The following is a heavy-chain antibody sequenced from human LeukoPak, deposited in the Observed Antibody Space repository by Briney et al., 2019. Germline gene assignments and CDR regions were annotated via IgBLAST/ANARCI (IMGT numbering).Heavy chain of an antibody. V-gene: IGHV3-48*03. CDR3: ARLDAPVMPHLIVEMDRIQAGVTFAFDI. J-gene: IGHJ3*02. CDR1: GFTFSSYE. CDR2: ISSSGSTI. D-gene: IGHD5-24*01. Sequence: GGSLRLSCAASGFTFSSYEMNWVRQAPGKGLEWVSYISSSGSTIYYADSVKGRFTISRDNAKNSLYLQMNSLRAEDTAVYYCARLDAPVMPHLIVEMDRIQAGVTFAFDIWGQGTMVTVSS.